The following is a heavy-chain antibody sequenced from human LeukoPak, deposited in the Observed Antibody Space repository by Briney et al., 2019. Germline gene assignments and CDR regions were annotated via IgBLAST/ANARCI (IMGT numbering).Heavy chain of an antibody. CDR1: GFTFSSYS. J-gene: IGHJ4*02. V-gene: IGHV3-48*01. CDR2: ISSSSSTI. Sequence: GGSLRLSCAASGFTFSSYSMNWVRQAPGKGLEWVSYISSSSSTIYYADSVKGRFTISRDNAKNSLYLQMNSLRAEDTAVYYCARVWGYCSSTSCSILDYWGQGTLVTVSS. CDR3: ARVWGYCSSTSCSILDY. D-gene: IGHD2-2*01.